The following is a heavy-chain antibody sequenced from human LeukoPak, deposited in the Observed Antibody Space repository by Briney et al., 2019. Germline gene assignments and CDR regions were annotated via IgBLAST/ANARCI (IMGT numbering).Heavy chain of an antibody. D-gene: IGHD4-23*01. CDR1: GFTFSSYS. V-gene: IGHV3-21*01. CDR3: ARDYGGSSPFDY. Sequence: GGSLRLSCAASGFTFSSYSMNWVRQAPGKGLEWVSSISKSSSYIYYADSLKGRFTISRDNAKNSLYLQMNSLRAEDTAVYYCARDYGGSSPFDYWGQGTLVTVSS. J-gene: IGHJ4*02. CDR2: ISKSSSYI.